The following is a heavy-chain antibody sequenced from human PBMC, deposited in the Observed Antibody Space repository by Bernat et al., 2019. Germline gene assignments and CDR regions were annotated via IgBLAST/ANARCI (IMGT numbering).Heavy chain of an antibody. V-gene: IGHV3-23*01. J-gene: IGHJ3*02. CDR2: ISGSGGST. Sequence: EVQLLESGGGLVQPGGSLRLSCAASGFTFSSYAMSWVRQAPGQGLAWVPAISGSGGSTKYAGAVKGRFTITRDNAKNTRDRQMSSLRAEETAVYYCAKDRMGCSSTSCYMTDAFDIWGQGTMVTVSS. CDR3: AKDRMGCSSTSCYMTDAFDI. D-gene: IGHD2-2*02. CDR1: GFTFSSYA.